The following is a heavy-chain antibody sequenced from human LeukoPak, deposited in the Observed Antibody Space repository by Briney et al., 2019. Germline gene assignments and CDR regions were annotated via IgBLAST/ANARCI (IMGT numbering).Heavy chain of an antibody. CDR1: GFSLGDYA. J-gene: IGHJ4*02. V-gene: IGHV3-49*04. CDR3: TRRPIPGAGIIDY. Sequence: GGSLRLSCTASGFSLGDYAMCWVRQAPGKGLEWVGFIRNRPYGGTTEYAAAVKGRFTISRHDSKSIAYLQMNSLKTEDTAVYCGTRRPIPGAGIIDYWGQGTLVTVSS. D-gene: IGHD6-13*01. CDR2: IRNRPYGGTT.